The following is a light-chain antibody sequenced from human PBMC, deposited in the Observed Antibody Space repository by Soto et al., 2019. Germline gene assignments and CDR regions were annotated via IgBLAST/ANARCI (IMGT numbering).Light chain of an antibody. Sequence: DIQMTQSPSTLSASVGDRVSITCRASQSISRYLAWYQQEPGKAPKLLIYKASSLEGGVPSRFSGSGPGTEFILTISSLQPDDFATYHCQQYNSYSLTFGQGTKVDIK. CDR3: QQYNSYSLT. CDR2: KAS. J-gene: IGKJ1*01. CDR1: QSISRY. V-gene: IGKV1-5*03.